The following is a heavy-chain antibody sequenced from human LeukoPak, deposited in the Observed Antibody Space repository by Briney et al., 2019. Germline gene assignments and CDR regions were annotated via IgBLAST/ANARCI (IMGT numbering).Heavy chain of an antibody. D-gene: IGHD3-10*01. J-gene: IGHJ3*02. V-gene: IGHV1-18*04. CDR2: ISAYNGNT. CDR1: GYTFTSYG. CDR3: ARDPPSSGGFGELPHAFDI. Sequence: ASVKVSCKASGYTFTSYGISWVRQAPGQGLEWMGWISAYNGNTNYAQKLQGRVTMTTDTSTSTAYMELRSLRSDDTAVYYCARDPPSSGGFGELPHAFDIWGQGTMVTVS.